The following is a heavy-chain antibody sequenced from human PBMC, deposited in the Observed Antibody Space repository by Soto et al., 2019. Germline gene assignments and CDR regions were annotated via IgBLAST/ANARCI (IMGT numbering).Heavy chain of an antibody. CDR1: GGSISSYY. CDR3: AEMVLGAWFEP. J-gene: IGHJ5*02. CDR2: IYYSGST. V-gene: IGHV4-59*01. D-gene: IGHD3-3*02. Sequence: SETLSLTCTVSGGSISSYYWSWIRQPPGKGLEWIGYIYYSGSTNYNPSLKSRVTISVDTSKNQFSLKLSSVTAADTAVYYCAEMVLGAWFEPWGQGTLVTVS.